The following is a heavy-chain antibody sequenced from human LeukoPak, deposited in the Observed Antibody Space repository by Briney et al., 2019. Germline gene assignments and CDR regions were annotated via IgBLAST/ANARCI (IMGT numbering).Heavy chain of an antibody. Sequence: KPSETLSLTCTVSGGSINSNSFYWGWARQPPGKGLEWIATISYSGTTFYYNPSLESRVAISTDTSKNQFSLDLTSVTAADTAVYYCARHVPYGQQLAQEYFDNWGQGTLVTVSS. CDR3: ARHVPYGQQLAQEYFDN. CDR1: GGSINSNSFY. V-gene: IGHV4-39*01. D-gene: IGHD1/OR15-1a*01. CDR2: ISYSGTTF. J-gene: IGHJ4*02.